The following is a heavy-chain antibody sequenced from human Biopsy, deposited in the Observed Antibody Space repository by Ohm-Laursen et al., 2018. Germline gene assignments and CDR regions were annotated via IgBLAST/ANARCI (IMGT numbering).Heavy chain of an antibody. D-gene: IGHD3/OR15-3a*01. J-gene: IGHJ6*02. Sequence: GSLRLSCTATGFTFTSYTLTWVRQAPGRGLEWVSSISSTSDYIYYADSVKGRFTISRDSAKNSLYLQMNSVRAEDMAAYYCARDYDFWSGYYDYQQSGMDVWGQGTTVTVSS. CDR2: ISSTSDYI. CDR1: GFTFTSYT. V-gene: IGHV3-21*01. CDR3: ARDYDFWSGYYDYQQSGMDV.